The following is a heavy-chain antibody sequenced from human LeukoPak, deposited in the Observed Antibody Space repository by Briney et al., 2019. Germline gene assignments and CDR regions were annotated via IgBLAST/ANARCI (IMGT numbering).Heavy chain of an antibody. V-gene: IGHV4-4*02. CDR3: ARVGGQLWLPRLFDY. J-gene: IGHJ4*02. D-gene: IGHD5-18*01. CDR2: IYHSGST. Sequence: PSETLSLTCAVSGGSISSSNWWSWVRQPPGKGLEWIGEIYHSGSTNYNPSLKSRVTISVDKSKNQFSLKLSSVTAADTAVYYCARVGGQLWLPRLFDYWGQGTLVTVSS. CDR1: GGSISSSNW.